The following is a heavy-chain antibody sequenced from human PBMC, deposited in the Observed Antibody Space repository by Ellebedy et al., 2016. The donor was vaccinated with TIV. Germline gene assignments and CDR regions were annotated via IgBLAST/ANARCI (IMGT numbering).Heavy chain of an antibody. CDR1: GSTFSSYT. CDR2: ITPLFGTP. V-gene: IGHV1-69*13. J-gene: IGHJ5*02. Sequence: AASVKVSCKASGSTFSSYTVNWVRQVPGQGLEWMGGITPLFGTPYYAQQFQGRLSMTADESTSTVYMELDSLRSEDTAVYYCTRNPGWFDPWGQGTLVTVSS. CDR3: TRNPGWFDP.